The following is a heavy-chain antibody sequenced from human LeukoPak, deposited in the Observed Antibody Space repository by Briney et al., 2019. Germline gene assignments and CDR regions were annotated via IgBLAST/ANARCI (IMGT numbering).Heavy chain of an antibody. D-gene: IGHD4-23*01. CDR2: SSSSSSYI. CDR3: ARVRSRNVYGGSSGYYYYGMDA. Sequence: GGSLRLSCAASGVTFSSYNMDWVRQPAGKGLEWVSSSSSSSSYIYYADSVKGPFTTARNNAKHSLYSQMNSPSAADTAVSYCARVRSRNVYGGSSGYYYYGMDASGQGTPVTLSS. J-gene: IGHJ6*02. CDR1: GVTFSSYN. V-gene: IGHV3-21*01.